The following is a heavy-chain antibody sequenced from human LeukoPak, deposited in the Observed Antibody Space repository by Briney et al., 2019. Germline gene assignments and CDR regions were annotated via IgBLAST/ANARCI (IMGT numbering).Heavy chain of an antibody. CDR2: INHSGST. D-gene: IGHD3-22*01. V-gene: IGHV4-34*01. J-gene: IGHJ6*02. CDR1: GGSFSGYC. Sequence: SETLSLTCAVYGGSFSGYCWSWIRQPPGKGLEWIGEINHSGSTNYNPSLKSRVTISVDTSKNQFSLKLSSVTAADTAVYYCARAMYYYDSSGYPNYYYYGMDVWGQGTTVTVSS. CDR3: ARAMYYYDSSGYPNYYYYGMDV.